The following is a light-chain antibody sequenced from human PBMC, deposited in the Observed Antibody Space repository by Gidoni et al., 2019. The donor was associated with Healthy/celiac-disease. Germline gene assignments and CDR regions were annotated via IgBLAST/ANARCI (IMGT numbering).Light chain of an antibody. Sequence: EIVLTQSPGTLSLSPGERATLSCRASQNLNSNSLAWYQQKPGQAPRLLIYGPSSRATGISDRFSGSGSGTDFTLTISRQEPGDSAVYYCQQYSSLTWTFXQXTKVEVK. J-gene: IGKJ1*01. CDR3: QQYSSLTWT. V-gene: IGKV3-20*01. CDR2: GPS. CDR1: QNLNSNS.